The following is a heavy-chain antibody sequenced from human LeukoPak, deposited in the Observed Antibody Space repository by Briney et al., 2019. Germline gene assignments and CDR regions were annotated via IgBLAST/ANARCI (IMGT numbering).Heavy chain of an antibody. CDR3: ARAQYSSGWSGFGY. V-gene: IGHV4-34*01. D-gene: IGHD6-19*01. CDR2: INHSGST. CDR1: GGSFSGYY. J-gene: IGHJ4*02. Sequence: PSETLSLTCAVYGGSFSGYYWSWIRQPPGKGLEWIGEINHSGSTNYNPSLKSRVTISVDTSKNQFSLKLSSVTAADTAVYYCARAQYSSGWSGFGYWGQGTLVTVSS.